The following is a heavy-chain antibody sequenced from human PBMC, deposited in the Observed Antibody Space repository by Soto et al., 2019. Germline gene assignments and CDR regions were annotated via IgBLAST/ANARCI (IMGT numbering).Heavy chain of an antibody. V-gene: IGHV4-31*03. D-gene: IGHD2-21*01. Sequence: SETLSLTCSVSDAALNSGNYYWIWIRQVPGKGLEWIGHIYVTGAVDYNPSLRDRITISQDTSARQFSLNLRLVTAADTAVYYCARLRIATNNYKWFDPWGQGTLVTVFS. CDR2: IYVTGAV. J-gene: IGHJ5*02. CDR3: ARLRIATNNYKWFDP. CDR1: DAALNSGNYY.